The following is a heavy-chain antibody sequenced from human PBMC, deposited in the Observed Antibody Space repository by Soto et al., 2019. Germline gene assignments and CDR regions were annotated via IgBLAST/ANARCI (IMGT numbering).Heavy chain of an antibody. Sequence: GQLLQSGGGLVQPGESLRLSCAASGFTFSSSGMSWVRQAPGKGLEWVSRITIRGDYRYYADSIKARFTISRDNSMHPLYLQASILTAEVTDRYYCATHGGFDSWGQGTTVAVSS. D-gene: IGHD4-17*01. CDR2: ITIRGDYR. V-gene: IGHV3-23*01. CDR1: GFTFSSSG. J-gene: IGHJ3*01. CDR3: ATHGGFDS.